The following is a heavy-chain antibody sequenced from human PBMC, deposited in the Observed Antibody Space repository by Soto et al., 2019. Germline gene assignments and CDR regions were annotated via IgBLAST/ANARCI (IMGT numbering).Heavy chain of an antibody. J-gene: IGHJ6*01. Sequence: QGKLVQSGPEVKKPGASVRVSCKASGYSFSGYDITWVRQAPGQGLECLGWVSPSIVSTMSAEHLPGKTTHTKTTSPTTGYLGPRGLRTDDKAVFYRGPDSRAGPYGEDAPCDWGQRT. CDR2: VSPSIVST. CDR1: GYSFSGYD. D-gene: IGHD3-10*01. V-gene: IGHV1-18*04. CDR3: GPDSRAGPYGEDAPCD.